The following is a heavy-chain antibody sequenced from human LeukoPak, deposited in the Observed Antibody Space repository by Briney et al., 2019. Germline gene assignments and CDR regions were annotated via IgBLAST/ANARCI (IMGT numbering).Heavy chain of an antibody. CDR2: ITGSGGST. Sequence: GGSLRLSCAASGFTFSSYAMSWVRQAPGKGLEWVSAITGSGGSTYYADSVKGRFTISRDNSKNTLYLQMNSLRAEDTAVYYCAKDTASSWWYFDCGGRGTLVTVSS. J-gene: IGHJ2*01. CDR3: AKDTASSWWYFDC. CDR1: GFTFSSYA. D-gene: IGHD5-18*01. V-gene: IGHV3-23*01.